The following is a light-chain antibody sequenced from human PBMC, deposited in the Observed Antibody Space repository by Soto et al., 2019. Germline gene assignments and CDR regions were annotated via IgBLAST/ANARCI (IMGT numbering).Light chain of an antibody. V-gene: IGKV3-20*01. J-gene: IGKJ2*01. Sequence: EIVLTQSPGTLSLSPGERATLSCRASQSVSSTYLAWYQQKPGQAPRLLLYGASSRATGIPDRFSGSGSGTDLTLTISSLEPEDFAVYYCQKYGSSPPYTFGQGTKLEIK. CDR1: QSVSSTY. CDR2: GAS. CDR3: QKYGSSPPYT.